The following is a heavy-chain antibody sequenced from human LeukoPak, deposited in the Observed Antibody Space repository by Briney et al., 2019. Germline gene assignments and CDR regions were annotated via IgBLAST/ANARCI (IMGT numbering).Heavy chain of an antibody. CDR1: GFTFSRYS. V-gene: IGHV3-21*01. D-gene: IGHD6-13*01. J-gene: IGHJ4*02. CDR2: ISSSSYI. CDR3: ARDEYSSSWYDDSHGY. Sequence: NPGGSLRLSCAASGFTFSRYSMNWVRQAPGKGLEWVSSISSSSYIYYADSVKGRFTISRDNAKNSLYLQMNSLRAEDTAVYYCARDEYSSSWYDDSHGYWGQGTLVTVSS.